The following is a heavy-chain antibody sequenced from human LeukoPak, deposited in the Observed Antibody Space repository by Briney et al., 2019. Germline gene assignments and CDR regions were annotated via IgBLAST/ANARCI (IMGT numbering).Heavy chain of an antibody. Sequence: GGSLRLSCAASGFTVSTNCMTWVRQAPGKGLEWVSTIYSGGTTYYTDSVMGRFTISRHNSRNTLYLQMNSLRAEDTAVYYCARVDTVMAYYFDLWGQGTLVTVSS. J-gene: IGHJ4*02. CDR3: ARVDTVMAYYFDL. CDR1: GFTVSTNC. V-gene: IGHV3-53*04. D-gene: IGHD5-18*01. CDR2: IYSGGTT.